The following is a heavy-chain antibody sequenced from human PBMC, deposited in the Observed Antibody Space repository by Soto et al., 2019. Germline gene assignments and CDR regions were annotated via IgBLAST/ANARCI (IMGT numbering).Heavy chain of an antibody. CDR2: IVPNVGTA. CDR3: ARRDTSGFLRYFDT. J-gene: IGHJ4*02. V-gene: IGHV1-69*06. CDR1: GGTLSSFITYP. Sequence: QVQLVQSGPEVQTPESSVKVSCKTAGGTLSSFITYPINWVRQAPGPGPEWMGRIVPNVGTANYAQRFQGTVTISADKATGTSYVELNTLRSEDAALYYCARRDTSGFLRYFDTWGQGTLVTV. D-gene: IGHD3-3*01.